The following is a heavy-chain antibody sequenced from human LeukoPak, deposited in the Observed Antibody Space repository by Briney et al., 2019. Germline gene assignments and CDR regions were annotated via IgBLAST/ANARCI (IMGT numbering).Heavy chain of an antibody. CDR2: ISAYNGNT. CDR1: GYTFTSYG. V-gene: IGHV1-18*01. CDR3: ARVMGGSFLRSNDY. Sequence: ASVKVSCKASGYTFTSYGISWVRQAPGQGLEWMGWISAYNGNTNYAQKLQGRVTMTTDTSTSTAYIELRSLRSDDTAVYYCARVMGGSFLRSNDYWGQGTLVTVSS. J-gene: IGHJ4*02. D-gene: IGHD1-26*01.